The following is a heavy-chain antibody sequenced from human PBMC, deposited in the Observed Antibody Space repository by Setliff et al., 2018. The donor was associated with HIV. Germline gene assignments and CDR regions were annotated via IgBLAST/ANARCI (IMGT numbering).Heavy chain of an antibody. CDR1: GDSIGSNTFS. Sequence: SETLSLTCSVYGDSIGSNTFSWGWLRQPPGKEPEWIGSINHSGNTYYYPSLKSRVTMSVDTSKNQFSLRLSSVSATDTAVYYCARHRASSSGFPLDFWGQGILVTVSS. CDR2: INHSGNT. CDR3: ARHRASSSGFPLDF. J-gene: IGHJ4*02. V-gene: IGHV4-39*01. D-gene: IGHD6-6*01.